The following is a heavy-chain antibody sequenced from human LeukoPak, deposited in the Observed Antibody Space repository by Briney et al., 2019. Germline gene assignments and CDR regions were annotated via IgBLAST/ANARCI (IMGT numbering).Heavy chain of an antibody. CDR3: ARHSPGYYYYGMDV. CDR2: IYYSGST. J-gene: IGHJ6*02. Sequence: SETLSLTCTVSGGSSSSSSYYWGWIRQPPGKGLEWIGSIYYSGSTYYNPSLKSRVTISVDTSKNQFSLKLSSVTAADAAVYYCARHSPGYYYYGMDVWGQGTTVTVSS. V-gene: IGHV4-39*01. CDR1: GGSSSSSSYY.